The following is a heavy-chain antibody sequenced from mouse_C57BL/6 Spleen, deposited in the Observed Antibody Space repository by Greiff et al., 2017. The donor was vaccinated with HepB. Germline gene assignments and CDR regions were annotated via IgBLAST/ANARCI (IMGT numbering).Heavy chain of an antibody. Sequence: QVQLQQPGAELVMPGASVKLSCKASGYTFTSYWMHWVKQRPGQGLEWIGEIDPSDSYTNYNQKFKGKSTLTVDKSSSTAYMQLSSLTSEDSAVYYCAKIYYYGSSFAMDYWGQGTSVTVSS. J-gene: IGHJ4*01. CDR2: IDPSDSYT. CDR1: GYTFTSYW. V-gene: IGHV1-69*01. D-gene: IGHD1-1*01. CDR3: AKIYYYGSSFAMDY.